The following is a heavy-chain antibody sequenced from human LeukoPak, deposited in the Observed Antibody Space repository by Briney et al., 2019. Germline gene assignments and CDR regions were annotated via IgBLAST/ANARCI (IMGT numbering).Heavy chain of an antibody. D-gene: IGHD3-10*01. V-gene: IGHV1-46*01. J-gene: IGHJ4*02. Sequence: ASVKVSCKASGYASTSYYVHWVRQAPGPGLEWMGMINPSGGSTTYSQKFQGRITMTRGTSTSTVYMELSSLRSEDTAVYYCARGPGTNIDYWGQGTLVTVSS. CDR2: INPSGGST. CDR1: GYASTSYY. CDR3: ARGPGTNIDY.